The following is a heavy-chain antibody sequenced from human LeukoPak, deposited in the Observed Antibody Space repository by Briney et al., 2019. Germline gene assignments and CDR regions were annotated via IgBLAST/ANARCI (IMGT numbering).Heavy chain of an antibody. CDR3: ARDSPYGDYVPYFDY. J-gene: IGHJ4*02. Sequence: GGSLRPSCAASAFTFSSYAMHWVRQAPGKGLEWVAVISYDGSNKYYADSVKGRFTISRDNSKNTLYLQMNSLRAEDTAVYYCARDSPYGDYVPYFDYWGQGTLVTVSS. D-gene: IGHD4-17*01. CDR1: AFTFSSYA. CDR2: ISYDGSNK. V-gene: IGHV3-30-3*01.